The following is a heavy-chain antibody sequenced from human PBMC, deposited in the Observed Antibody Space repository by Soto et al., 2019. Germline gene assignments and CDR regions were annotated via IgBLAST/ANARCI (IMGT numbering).Heavy chain of an antibody. J-gene: IGHJ4*02. Sequence: GSLRLSCAASGFTFSSYSMNWVRQPPGKGLEWIGEIHHSGSTNYNPSLKSRVTISVEKSKNQFSLKLSSVTAADTAVYYCARYDYGSGNDYNIDYWGQGILVTVSS. V-gene: IGHV4-4*02. CDR3: ARYDYGSGNDYNIDY. D-gene: IGHD3-10*01. CDR2: IHHSGST. CDR1: GFTFSSYSM.